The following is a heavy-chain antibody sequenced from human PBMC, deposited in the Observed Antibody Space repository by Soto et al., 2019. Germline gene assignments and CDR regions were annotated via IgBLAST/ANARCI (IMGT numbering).Heavy chain of an antibody. CDR1: GGSFSGYY. D-gene: IGHD3-16*01. CDR2: INHSGST. Sequence: LSLTCAVYGGSFSGYYWSWIRQPPGKGLEWIGEINHSGSTNYNPSLKSRVTISVDTSKNQFSLKLSSVTAADTAVYYCARDFGDGYNSPDDAFDIWGQGTMVTVSS. J-gene: IGHJ3*02. V-gene: IGHV4-34*01. CDR3: ARDFGDGYNSPDDAFDI.